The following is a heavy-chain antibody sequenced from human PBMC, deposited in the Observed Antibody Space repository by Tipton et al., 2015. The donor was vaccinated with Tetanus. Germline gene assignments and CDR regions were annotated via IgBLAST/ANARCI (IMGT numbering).Heavy chain of an antibody. V-gene: IGHV4-59*01. D-gene: IGHD3-3*02. CDR2: IHDSGTT. CDR3: ARVQLSSSFLKYNWLDP. CDR1: GVSISGYY. Sequence: TLSLTCTVSGVSISGYYWSWIRQPPGKGLEWIGSIHDSGTTNYNPSLKSRLTMSVDTSNNLFSLKLTSVTAADTAVYYCARVQLSSSFLKYNWLDPWGQGTLVTVAS. J-gene: IGHJ5*02.